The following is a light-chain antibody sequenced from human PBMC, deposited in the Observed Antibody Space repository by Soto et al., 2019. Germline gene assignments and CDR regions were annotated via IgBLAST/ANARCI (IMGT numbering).Light chain of an antibody. Sequence: QSVLTQPPSASGTPGQRVTISCSGSSSNIGSNFVYWYQHLPGTAPKLLIYTNNQRPSGVPDRFSGSKSGTSASLAISGLRSEDVADYYCASWDVGLSGHVFGTGIKVTDL. V-gene: IGLV1-47*02. CDR2: TNN. CDR1: SSNIGSNF. J-gene: IGLJ1*01. CDR3: ASWDVGLSGHV.